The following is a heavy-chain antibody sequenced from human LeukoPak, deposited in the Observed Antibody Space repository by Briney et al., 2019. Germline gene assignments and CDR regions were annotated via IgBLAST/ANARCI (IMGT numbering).Heavy chain of an antibody. Sequence: GASVKVSCKASGYTFTSYGISWVRQAPGQGLEWMGWISAYNGNTNYAQKLQGRVTMTTDTSTSTAYMELSSLRSEDTAVYYCARAPHLGYCSGGSCYFDYFDYWGQGTLVTVSS. J-gene: IGHJ4*02. CDR1: GYTFTSYG. V-gene: IGHV1-18*01. D-gene: IGHD2-15*01. CDR3: ARAPHLGYCSGGSCYFDYFDY. CDR2: ISAYNGNT.